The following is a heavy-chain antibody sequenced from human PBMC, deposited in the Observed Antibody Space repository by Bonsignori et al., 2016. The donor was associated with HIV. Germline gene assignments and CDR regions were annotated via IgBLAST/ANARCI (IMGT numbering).Heavy chain of an antibody. D-gene: IGHD1-26*01. CDR2: ISSSGSTI. V-gene: IGHV3-48*03. CDR3: AREEWELPFDY. J-gene: IGHJ4*02. Sequence: VRQMPGKGLEWVSYISSSGSTIYYADSVKGRFTISRDNAKNSLYLQMNSLRAEDTAVYYCAREEWELPFDYWGQGTLVTVSS.